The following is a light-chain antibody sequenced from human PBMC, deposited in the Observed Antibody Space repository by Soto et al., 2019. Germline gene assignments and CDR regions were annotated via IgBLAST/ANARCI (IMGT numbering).Light chain of an antibody. J-gene: IGKJ2*01. CDR2: GAS. V-gene: IGKV3-20*01. Sequence: EIVLTQSPGTLSLSPGERAFLSCRASQTFTNNYLAWYQQKPGQAPRLLIYGASNRATGIPDRFSGSGSGTDFTLIISGLEPEDSAVYYCQQYGSSPYTFGQGTKLEIK. CDR3: QQYGSSPYT. CDR1: QTFTNNY.